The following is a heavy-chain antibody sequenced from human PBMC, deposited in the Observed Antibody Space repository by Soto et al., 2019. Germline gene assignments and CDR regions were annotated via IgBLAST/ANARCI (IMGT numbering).Heavy chain of an antibody. V-gene: IGHV3-21*01. CDR2: ISSSSSYI. D-gene: IGHD3-10*01. CDR1: GFTFSSYS. CDR3: ASEEKLLWFGELSPYYYYYGMDV. J-gene: IGHJ6*02. Sequence: AGGSLRLSCAASGFTFSSYSMNWVRQAPGKGLEWVSSISSSSSYIYYADSVKGRFTISRDSAKNSLYLQMNSLRAEDTAVYYCASEEKLLWFGELSPYYYYYGMDVWGQGTTVTVSS.